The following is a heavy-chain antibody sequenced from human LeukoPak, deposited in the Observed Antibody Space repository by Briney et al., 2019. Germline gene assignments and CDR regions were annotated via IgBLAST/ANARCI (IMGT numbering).Heavy chain of an antibody. CDR2: MNPNSGNT. Sequence: ASVKVSCKASGYTFTSYDINWVRQATGQGLEWMGWMNPNSGNTGYAQKFQGRVTMTRNTSISTAYMELSSLRSEDTAVYYCAKDQGSGWYRAPEFLDYWGQGTLVTVSS. CDR3: AKDQGSGWYRAPEFLDY. D-gene: IGHD6-19*01. CDR1: GYTFTSYD. J-gene: IGHJ4*02. V-gene: IGHV1-8*01.